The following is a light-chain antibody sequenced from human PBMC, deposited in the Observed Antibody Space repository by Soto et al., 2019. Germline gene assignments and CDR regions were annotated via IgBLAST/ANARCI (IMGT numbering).Light chain of an antibody. CDR3: QQRSSWPPT. J-gene: IGKJ5*01. V-gene: IGKV1-39*01. CDR1: QSISSY. CDR2: AAS. Sequence: DIQMTQSPSSVSASVGDRVTITCRASQSISSYLNWYQQKPGKAPKLLIYAASTLQSGVPSRFSGSGSGTDFTLTISSLEPEDFAVYYCQQRSSWPPTFGQGTRLEI.